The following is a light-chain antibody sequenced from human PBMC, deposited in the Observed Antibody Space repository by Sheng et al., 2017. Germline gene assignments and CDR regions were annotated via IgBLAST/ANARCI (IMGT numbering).Light chain of an antibody. J-gene: IGKJ2*03. CDR3: QQRSSWLYS. V-gene: IGKV3-11*01. CDR1: QSVSNY. CDR2: DTS. Sequence: EIVLTQSPATLSSSPGERATLSCRASQSVSNYLAWYQQKPGQAPRLLIYDTSSRATGIPARFSGSGSGTDFTLTISSLEPEDFAVYYCQQRSSWLYSFGQGTKLEIK.